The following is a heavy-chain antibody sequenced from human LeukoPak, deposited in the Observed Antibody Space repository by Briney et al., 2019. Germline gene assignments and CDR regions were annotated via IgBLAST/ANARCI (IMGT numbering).Heavy chain of an antibody. CDR2: ISYDGSNK. D-gene: IGHD3-3*01. Sequence: PGGSLRLSCAASGFTFSSYAMHWVRQAPGKGLEWVAVISYDGSNKYYADSVKGRFTISRDNSKNTLCLQMNSLRAEDTAVYYCARDSPHDFWSGYYEGLFDYWGQGTLVTVSS. V-gene: IGHV3-30-3*01. CDR3: ARDSPHDFWSGYYEGLFDY. CDR1: GFTFSSYA. J-gene: IGHJ4*02.